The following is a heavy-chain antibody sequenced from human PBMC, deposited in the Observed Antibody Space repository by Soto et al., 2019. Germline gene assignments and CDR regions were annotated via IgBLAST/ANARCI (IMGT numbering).Heavy chain of an antibody. CDR3: AHRRIGVSQWNYGDFDY. CDR2: IYWDDDK. Sequence: QITLKESGPTLVKPTQPLTLTCTFSGFSLSTSGVGVGWIRQPPGKALEGLVIIYWDDDKRYSPSLRGRLTITKDTSKNQVVRTMTNVDPEDTATYFCAHRRIGVSQWNYGDFDYWGQGTLVTVSS. V-gene: IGHV2-5*02. D-gene: IGHD1-7*01. J-gene: IGHJ4*02. CDR1: GFSLSTSGVG.